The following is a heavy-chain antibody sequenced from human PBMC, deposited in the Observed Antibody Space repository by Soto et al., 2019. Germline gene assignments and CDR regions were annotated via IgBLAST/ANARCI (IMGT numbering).Heavy chain of an antibody. CDR3: ARDINTLPGRDG. CDR1: GFTVSSNY. Sequence: EVQLLESGGGLVQPGGSLRLSCAASGFTVSSNYMSWVRQAPGKGLEWVSVINSGGSTYYEDFVKGRLTISRDNSKNTLYLQMNTLRPEDTAVNDCARDINTLPGRDGCGQLTTVTVSS. D-gene: IGHD1-20*01. CDR2: INSGGST. V-gene: IGHV3-66*01. J-gene: IGHJ6*01.